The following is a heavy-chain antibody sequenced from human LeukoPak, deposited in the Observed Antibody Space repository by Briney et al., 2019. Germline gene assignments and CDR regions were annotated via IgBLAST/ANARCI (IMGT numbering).Heavy chain of an antibody. CDR1: GGSFSGYY. CDR2: INHSGST. V-gene: IGHV4-34*01. D-gene: IGHD3-9*01. J-gene: IGHJ6*02. CDR3: ARVNWLPPLYYYYYGMDV. Sequence: SKTLSLTCAVYGGSFSGYYWSWIRQPPGKGLEWIGEINHSGSTNYNPSLKSRVTISVDTSKNQFSLKLSSVTAADTAVYYCARVNWLPPLYYYYYGMDVWGQGTTVTVSS.